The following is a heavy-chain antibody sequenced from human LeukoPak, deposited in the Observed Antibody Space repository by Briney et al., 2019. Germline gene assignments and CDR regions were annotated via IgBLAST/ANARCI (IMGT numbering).Heavy chain of an antibody. V-gene: IGHV1-46*01. CDR2: INPSGGST. CDR3: ARNYYDSSGYPNFDY. J-gene: IGHJ4*02. CDR1: GYTFTSYY. Sequence: ASVTVSCKASGYTFTSYYMHWVRQAPGQGLEWMGIINPSGGSTSYAQKFQGRVTMTRDTSTSTVYMELSSLRSEDTAVYYCARNYYDSSGYPNFDYWGRGTLVTVSS. D-gene: IGHD3-22*01.